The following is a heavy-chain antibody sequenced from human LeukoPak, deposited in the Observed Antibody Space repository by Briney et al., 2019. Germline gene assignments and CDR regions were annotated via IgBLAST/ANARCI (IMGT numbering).Heavy chain of an antibody. Sequence: GGSLRLSCAASGFTVSSNYMNWVRQAPGKGLEWVSVLYSAGNTFYADSVKGRFTISRDNSKNTLYLQMNSLRPEDTTVYYCARAREYLAIDYWGQGTLVTVSS. D-gene: IGHD2/OR15-2a*01. CDR2: LYSAGNT. V-gene: IGHV3-66*02. CDR3: ARAREYLAIDY. CDR1: GFTVSSNY. J-gene: IGHJ4*02.